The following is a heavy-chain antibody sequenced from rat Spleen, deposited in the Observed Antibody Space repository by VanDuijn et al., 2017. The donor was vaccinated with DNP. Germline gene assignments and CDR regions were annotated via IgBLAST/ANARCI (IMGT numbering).Heavy chain of an antibody. CDR1: GYSITSNY. CDR2: ISYSGGT. Sequence: EVQLQESGSGLVKPSQSLSLTCSVTGYSITSNYWGWIRKFPGDKMEYIGHISYSGGTNYNPSFKSRISITRDTSKNHFFLHLNSVTTEDTATYYCARWTRYFDFWGPGTVVTVSS. CDR3: ARWTRYFDF. D-gene: IGHD1-7*01. J-gene: IGHJ1*01. V-gene: IGHV3-1*01.